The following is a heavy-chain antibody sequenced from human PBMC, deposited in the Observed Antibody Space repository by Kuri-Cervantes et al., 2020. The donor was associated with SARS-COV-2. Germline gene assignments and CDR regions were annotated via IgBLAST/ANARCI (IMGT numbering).Heavy chain of an antibody. V-gene: IGHV3-23*01. J-gene: IGHJ4*02. D-gene: IGHD5-18*01. CDR3: AKDRGYSYGYGYFDY. Sequence: GGSLRLSCAASGFTFSSYAMSWVRQAPGKGLEWVSAISGSGGSTYYADSVKGRFTISRDNSKNTLYLQMNSLRAEDTAVYYCAKDRGYSYGYGYFDYWGRGTLVTVSS. CDR1: GFTFSSYA. CDR2: ISGSGGST.